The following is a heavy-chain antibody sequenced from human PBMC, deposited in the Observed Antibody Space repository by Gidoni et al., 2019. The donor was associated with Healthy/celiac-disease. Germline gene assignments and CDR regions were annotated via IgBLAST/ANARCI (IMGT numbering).Heavy chain of an antibody. Sequence: SVSCYSMSWVRQAPGKGLEWVSAISGSGGSTYYADSVKGRFTISRDNSKNTLYLQMNSLRAEDTAVYYCAKDSVYSYGYRAPLFDYWGQGTLVTVSS. V-gene: IGHV3-23*01. CDR1: SVSCYS. D-gene: IGHD5-18*01. CDR2: ISGSGGST. J-gene: IGHJ4*02. CDR3: AKDSVYSYGYRAPLFDY.